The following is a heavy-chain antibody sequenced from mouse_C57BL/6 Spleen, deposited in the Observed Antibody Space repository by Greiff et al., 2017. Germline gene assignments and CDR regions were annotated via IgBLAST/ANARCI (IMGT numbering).Heavy chain of an antibody. CDR2: IDPENGDT. J-gene: IGHJ3*01. Sequence: DVQLQESGAELVRPGASVKLSCTASGFNIKDDYMHWVKQRPEQGLEWIGWIDPENGDTEYASKFQGKATITADTSSNTAYLQLSSLTSEDTAVYYCTTWRFFAYWGQGTLVTVSA. V-gene: IGHV14-4*01. CDR3: TTWRFFAY. CDR1: GFNIKDDY.